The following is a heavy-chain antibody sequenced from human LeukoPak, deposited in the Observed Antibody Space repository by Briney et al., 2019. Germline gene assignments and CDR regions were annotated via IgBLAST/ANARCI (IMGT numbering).Heavy chain of an antibody. Sequence: PSETLSLTCTVSGGSISSYYWSWIRQPPGKGLEWIGYIYYSGGTNYNPSLKSRVTISVDTSKNQFSLKLSSVTAADTAVYYCARAPIVVVPAAHLYYYYGMDVWGQGTTVTVSS. CDR2: IYYSGGT. D-gene: IGHD2-2*01. V-gene: IGHV4-59*01. J-gene: IGHJ6*02. CDR1: GGSISSYY. CDR3: ARAPIVVVPAAHLYYYYGMDV.